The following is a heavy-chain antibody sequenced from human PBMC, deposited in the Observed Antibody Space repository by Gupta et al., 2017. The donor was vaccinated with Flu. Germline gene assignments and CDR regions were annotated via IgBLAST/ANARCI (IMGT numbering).Heavy chain of an antibody. Sequence: QVQLVQSGAGVKKPGASVQVSCKASGYTFTRFYFHCGRQTPGQGRDWMVVIDPNNGGTTYEQKCQDRMSRTREKSTSTVARELSRVRSEETAIDYCASCGSGRHSTFDYWGQGALVIVSS. CDR1: GYTFTRFY. CDR2: IDPNNGGT. CDR3: ASCGSGRHSTFDY. V-gene: IGHV1-46*01. J-gene: IGHJ4*02. D-gene: IGHD6-19*01.